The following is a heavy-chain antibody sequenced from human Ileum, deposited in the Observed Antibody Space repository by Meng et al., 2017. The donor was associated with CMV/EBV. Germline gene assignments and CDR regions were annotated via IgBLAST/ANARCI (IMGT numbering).Heavy chain of an antibody. J-gene: IGHJ4*02. D-gene: IGHD1-26*01. Sequence: LTWPGSGGAARRNNRWSWVRQTQGKGPEWIGESRHSGSTNYNPSRKSRVTRTTEKSKNKFSRKWSSVTAEDTAIDYWAREGVGATGDYWGQGTLVTVSS. CDR2: SRHSGST. CDR1: GGAARRNNR. CDR3: AREGVGATGDY. V-gene: IGHV4-4*02.